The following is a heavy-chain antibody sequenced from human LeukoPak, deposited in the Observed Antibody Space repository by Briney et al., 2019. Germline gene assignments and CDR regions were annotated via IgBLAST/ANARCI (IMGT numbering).Heavy chain of an antibody. CDR3: TRNYDSSGYTTFGY. CDR1: DGSISTYY. J-gene: IGHJ4*02. V-gene: IGHV4-59*01. CDR2: IYYSGST. D-gene: IGHD3-22*01. Sequence: SETLSLTCTVSDGSISTYYWSWIRQPPGKGLARIGHIYYSGSTNYNPSLKSRVTIAEDTSKNHFSLKLSSVTAADTAVYYCTRNYDSSGYTTFGYWGRGTLVTVSS.